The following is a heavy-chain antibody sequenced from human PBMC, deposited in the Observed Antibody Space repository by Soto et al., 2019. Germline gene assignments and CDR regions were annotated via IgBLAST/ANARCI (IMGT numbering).Heavy chain of an antibody. J-gene: IGHJ5*02. CDR1: GYTFTSYG. CDR2: ISAYNGNT. CDR3: ARDTFHIVVVPAAIDWFDP. Sequence: GASVKVSCKASGYTFTSYGISWVRQAPGQGLEWMGWISAYNGNTNYAQKLQGRVTMTTDTSTSTAYMELRSLRSDDTAVYYCARDTFHIVVVPAAIDWFDPWGQGTLVTVSS. D-gene: IGHD2-2*02. V-gene: IGHV1-18*01.